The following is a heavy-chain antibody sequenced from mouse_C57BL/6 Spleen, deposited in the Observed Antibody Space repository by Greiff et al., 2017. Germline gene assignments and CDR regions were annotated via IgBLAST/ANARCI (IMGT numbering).Heavy chain of an antibody. CDR3: TTWGTTVVATSDY. CDR1: GFNIKDDY. CDR2: IDPENGDT. D-gene: IGHD1-1*01. V-gene: IGHV14-4*01. Sequence: EVQLQQSGAELVRPGASVKLSCTASGFNIKDDYMHWVKQRPEQGLEWIGWIDPENGDTEYASKFQGKATITADTSSNTAYLQLSSLTSEDTAVYYCTTWGTTVVATSDYWGQGTTLTVSS. J-gene: IGHJ2*01.